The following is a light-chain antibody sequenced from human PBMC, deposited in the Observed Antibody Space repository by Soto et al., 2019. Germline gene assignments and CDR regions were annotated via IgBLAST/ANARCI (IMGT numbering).Light chain of an antibody. J-gene: IGKJ4*01. CDR3: QPYNNWPLT. V-gene: IGKV3-15*01. CDR1: QGIGDT. Sequence: EVVISRSTATLSISPAESATLSCRSSQGIGDTLAWYQHKPGKTPRLLIYDTSTRATGVPTRFSGSRSGAEFTLTINSLQSEDFAVYYCQPYNNWPLTFGGGTKVDIK. CDR2: DTS.